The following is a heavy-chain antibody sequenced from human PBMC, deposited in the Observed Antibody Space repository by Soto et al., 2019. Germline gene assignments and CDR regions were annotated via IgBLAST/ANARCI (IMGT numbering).Heavy chain of an antibody. CDR1: GYTFTGYY. CDR2: INPNSGGT. J-gene: IGHJ6*02. V-gene: IGHV1-2*02. Sequence: ASVKVSCKASGYTFTGYYMHWVRQAPGQGLEWMGWINPNSGGTNYAQKFQGRVTMTRDTSISTAYMELSRLRSDDTAVYYCARDVIVVVPAATLGYYYYGMDVWGQGTTVTSP. CDR3: ARDVIVVVPAATLGYYYYGMDV. D-gene: IGHD2-2*01.